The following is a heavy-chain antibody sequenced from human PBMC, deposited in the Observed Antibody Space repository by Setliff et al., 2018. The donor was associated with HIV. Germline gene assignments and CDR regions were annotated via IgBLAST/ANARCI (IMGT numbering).Heavy chain of an antibody. CDR3: ARARDIAVAGYFDY. V-gene: IGHV4-4*02. CDR2: IYQSGST. CDR1: GGSISSSNW. J-gene: IGHJ4*02. D-gene: IGHD6-19*01. Sequence: SETLSLTCTVSGGSISSSNWWSWVRQPPGKGLEWVGEIYQSGSTNYNPSLKSRVTISVDKTKNQFSLKLSSVTAADTAVYYWARARDIAVAGYFDYWGQGTLVTVSS.